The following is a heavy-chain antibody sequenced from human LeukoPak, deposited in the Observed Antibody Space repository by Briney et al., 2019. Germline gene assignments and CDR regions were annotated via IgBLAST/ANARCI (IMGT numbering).Heavy chain of an antibody. CDR1: LFTFSSYE. Sequence: PGGSLRLSRPPSLFTFSSYEMNWVRQAPAKGLEWVSYISSSGSTIYYADSVKGRFTISRDNAKNSLYLQMNSLRAEDTAVYYCVRVGYSSSWYVDYWGQGTLVTVSP. D-gene: IGHD6-13*01. J-gene: IGHJ4*02. CDR3: VRVGYSSSWYVDY. CDR2: ISSSGSTI. V-gene: IGHV3-48*03.